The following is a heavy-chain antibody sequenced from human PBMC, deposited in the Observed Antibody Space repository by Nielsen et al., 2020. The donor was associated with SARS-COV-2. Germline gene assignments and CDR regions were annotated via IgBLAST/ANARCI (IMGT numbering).Heavy chain of an antibody. Sequence: SETLSLTCTVSGGSISNYYWSWIRQPPGKGLEWIGYISYSGSTNYNPSLKSRVTMSVGTSRNQFSLKLSSVTAADTAVYYCARSVGRGNYFDYWGQGILVTVSS. CDR3: ARSVGRGNYFDY. V-gene: IGHV4-59*01. D-gene: IGHD3-10*01. CDR2: ISYSGST. J-gene: IGHJ4*02. CDR1: GGSISNYY.